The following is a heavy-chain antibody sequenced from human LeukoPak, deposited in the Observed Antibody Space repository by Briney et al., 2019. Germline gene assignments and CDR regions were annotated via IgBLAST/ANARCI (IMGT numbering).Heavy chain of an antibody. V-gene: IGHV1-18*01. D-gene: IGHD3-3*01. CDR3: ARITYDFWSGYYMPDDP. CDR1: GYTFTNYG. J-gene: IGHJ5*02. Sequence: ASVKVSCKASGYTFTNYGISWVRQAPGQGHEWMGWISFYNRNTDYAQKLRGRVTMTTDTSTSTAYMELRSLRSDDTAVYYCARITYDFWSGYYMPDDPWGQGTLVTVSS. CDR2: ISFYNRNT.